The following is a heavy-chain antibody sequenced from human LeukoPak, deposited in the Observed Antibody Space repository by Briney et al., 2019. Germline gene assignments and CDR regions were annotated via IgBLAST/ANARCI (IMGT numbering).Heavy chain of an antibody. J-gene: IGHJ4*02. CDR3: ARDRDSSSPNYFDY. CDR2: INPNSGGT. Sequence: GASVKVSCKASGYTFTGHYMHWVRQAPGQGLEWMGWINPNSGGTNYAQKFQGRVTMTRDTSISTAYMELSRLRSDDTAVYYCARDRDSSSPNYFDYWGQGTLVTVSS. D-gene: IGHD6-13*01. V-gene: IGHV1-2*02. CDR1: GYTFTGHY.